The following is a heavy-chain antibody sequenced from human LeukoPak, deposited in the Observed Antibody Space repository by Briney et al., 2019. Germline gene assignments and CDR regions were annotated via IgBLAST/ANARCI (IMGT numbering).Heavy chain of an antibody. D-gene: IGHD5-12*01. CDR3: ASSSIVATPWGAFDI. V-gene: IGHV1-8*01. CDR2: MNTNSGNT. Sequence: ASVKVSCKASGYTFTSYDINWVRQATGQGLEWMGWMNTNSGNTGYAQKFQGRVTMTRNTSISTAYMELSSLRSEDTAVYYCASSSIVATPWGAFDIWGQGTMVTVSS. J-gene: IGHJ3*02. CDR1: GYTFTSYD.